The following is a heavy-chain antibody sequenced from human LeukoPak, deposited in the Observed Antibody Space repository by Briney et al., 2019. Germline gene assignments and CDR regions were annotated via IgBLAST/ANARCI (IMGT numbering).Heavy chain of an antibody. V-gene: IGHV3-30*18. CDR2: ISYDGSNK. D-gene: IGHD3-9*01. CDR1: GFTFSSYG. CDR3: AKAGYFDWLYRFDY. J-gene: IGHJ4*02. Sequence: PGGSLRLSCAASGFTFSSYGMHWVRQAPGKGLEWVAVISYDGSNKYYADSVEGRFTISRDNSKNTLYLQMNSLRAEDTAVYYCAKAGYFDWLYRFDYWGQGTLVTVSS.